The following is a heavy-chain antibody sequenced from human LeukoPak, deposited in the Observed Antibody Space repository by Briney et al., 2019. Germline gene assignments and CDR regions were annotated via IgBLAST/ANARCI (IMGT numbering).Heavy chain of an antibody. J-gene: IGHJ6*04. CDR3: ARADHYGMDV. V-gene: IGHV4-59*01. Sequence: SETLSLTCTVSGGSISSYYWSRIRQPPGKGLEWIGYIYYSGSTNYNPSLKSRVTISVDTSKNQFSLKLSSVTAADTAVYYCARADHYGMDVWGKGTTVTVSS. CDR1: GGSISSYY. CDR2: IYYSGST.